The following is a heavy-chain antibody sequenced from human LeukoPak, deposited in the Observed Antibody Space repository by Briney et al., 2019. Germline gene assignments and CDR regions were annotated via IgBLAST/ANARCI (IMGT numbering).Heavy chain of an antibody. Sequence: SETLSLTCTVSGGSISSHYWSWIRQPPGKGLEWIGYIYTSGSTNYNPSLKSRVTISVDTSKNQFSLKLSSVTAADTAVYYCARRTNHSVLSSSSYFDLWGRGTLVTVSS. V-gene: IGHV4-4*09. J-gene: IGHJ2*01. CDR2: IYTSGST. CDR1: GGSISSHY. CDR3: ARRTNHSVLSSSSYFDL. D-gene: IGHD6-13*01.